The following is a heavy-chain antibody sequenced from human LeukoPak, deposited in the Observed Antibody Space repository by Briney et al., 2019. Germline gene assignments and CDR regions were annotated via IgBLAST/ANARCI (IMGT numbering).Heavy chain of an antibody. J-gene: IGHJ4*02. V-gene: IGHV3-48*01. Sequence: GGSLRLSCAASGFTFSSYSMTWVRQAPGKGLEWVSYISYSSSTIYYADSVKGRFTISRDNAKNSLYLQMNSLRAEDTAVYYCAKDDRIQTRRYSYNYWGQGTLVTVSS. CDR2: ISYSSSTI. CDR3: AKDDRIQTRRYSYNY. CDR1: GFTFSSYS. D-gene: IGHD5-18*01.